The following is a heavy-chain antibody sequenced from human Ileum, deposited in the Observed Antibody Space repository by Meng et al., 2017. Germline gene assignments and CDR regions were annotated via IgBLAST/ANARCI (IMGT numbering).Heavy chain of an antibody. CDR1: GFTFSSSW. Sequence: QMSESGGALVRAGGFLRLCFEASGFTFSSSWMHWVRQAPGKGLVWVSRIKVDGSSTDYVDSVKGRFTISRDNAKNTLYLHLNSLRAEDTAVYYCARDFADGHYNVDFDYWGQGTLVTVSS. J-gene: IGHJ4*02. D-gene: IGHD1-1*01. CDR3: ARDFADGHYNVDFDY. V-gene: IGHV3-74*01. CDR2: IKVDGSST.